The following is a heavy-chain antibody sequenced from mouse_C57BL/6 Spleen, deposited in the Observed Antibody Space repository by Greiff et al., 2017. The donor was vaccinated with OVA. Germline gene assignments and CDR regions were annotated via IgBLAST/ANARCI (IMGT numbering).Heavy chain of an antibody. Sequence: DVMLVESGGGLVQPKGSLKLSCAASGFSFNTYAMNWVRQAPGKGLEWVARIRSKSNNYATYYADSVKDRFTISRDDSESMLYLQMNNLKTEDTAMYYCVRDGLYYFDYWGQGTTLTVSS. CDR3: VRDGLYYFDY. CDR2: IRSKSNNYAT. D-gene: IGHD2-3*01. J-gene: IGHJ2*01. V-gene: IGHV10-1*01. CDR1: GFSFNTYA.